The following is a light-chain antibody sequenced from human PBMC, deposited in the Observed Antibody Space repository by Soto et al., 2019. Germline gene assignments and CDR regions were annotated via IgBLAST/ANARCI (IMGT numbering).Light chain of an antibody. CDR1: SSNIGSNF. J-gene: IGLJ2*01. CDR3: AAWDERRRGVV. V-gene: IGLV1-47*01. Sequence: QSVLTQPPSASGTPGQRVTISCSGDSSNIGSNFVYWYQQLPGTAPKLLIYRNDQRPSGVSDRFSGSRPGTSASLAIGGLRSEEEGEYYCAAWDERRRGVVFGGGTKLTVL. CDR2: RND.